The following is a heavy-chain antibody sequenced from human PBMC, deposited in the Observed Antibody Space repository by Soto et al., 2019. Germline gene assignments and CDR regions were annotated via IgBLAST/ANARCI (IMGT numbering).Heavy chain of an antibody. CDR1: GFIFSDYY. CDR3: ARDHGGGGLTLEY. J-gene: IGHJ4*02. V-gene: IGHV3-11*04. CDR2: ISNSCRIT. Sequence: QVHLEESGGGLVKPGGSLRLSCTASGFIFSDYYMSWIRQAPGKGLECVSDISNSCRITHHADSVGGRFSISRDNAKYLLYLQMNSLRPEDSSIYYCARDHGGGGLTLEYWGQGTLVTVSS. D-gene: IGHD3-16*01.